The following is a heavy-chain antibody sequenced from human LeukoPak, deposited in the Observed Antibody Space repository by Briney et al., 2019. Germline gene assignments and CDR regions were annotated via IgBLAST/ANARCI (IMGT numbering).Heavy chain of an antibody. J-gene: IGHJ3*02. D-gene: IGHD3-3*01. V-gene: IGHV4-34*01. CDR2: INHSGST. Sequence: SETLSLTCAVYGGSFSGYYWSWIRRPPGKGLEWIGEINHSGSTNYNPSLKSRVTISVDTSKNQFSLKLSSVTAADTAVYYCARRPGVEANVFPFDIWGQGTMVTVSS. CDR3: ARRPGVEANVFPFDI. CDR1: GGSFSGYY.